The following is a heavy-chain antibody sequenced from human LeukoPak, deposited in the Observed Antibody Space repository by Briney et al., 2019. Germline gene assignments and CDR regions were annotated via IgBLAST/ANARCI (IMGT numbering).Heavy chain of an antibody. Sequence: GKSLRLSCAASGFTFSSSGMHWVRQAPGQGLERVAVISYDGSNKYYADSVKGRFTITRDNSKNAVYLQMNSLRAEDTAVYYCARRGGCSSTSCQYRYGMDVWGQGTTVTVSS. CDR3: ARRGGCSSTSCQYRYGMDV. CDR2: ISYDGSNK. V-gene: IGHV3-30*03. D-gene: IGHD2-2*01. J-gene: IGHJ6*02. CDR1: GFTFSSSG.